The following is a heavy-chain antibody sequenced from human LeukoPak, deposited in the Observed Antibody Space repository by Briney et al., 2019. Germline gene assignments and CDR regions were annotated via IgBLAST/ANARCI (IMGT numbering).Heavy chain of an antibody. J-gene: IGHJ4*02. CDR1: GGSISSSSYY. CDR3: ARQSVGAPGFDY. V-gene: IGHV4-39*01. CDR2: IYYSGST. D-gene: IGHD1-26*01. Sequence: SETLSLTCTVSGGSISSSSYYWGWIRQPPGKGLEWIGSIYYSGSTYYNPSLKSRVTISVDTSKNQFSLKLSSVTAADTAVYYCARQSVGAPGFDYWGQGTLVTLSS.